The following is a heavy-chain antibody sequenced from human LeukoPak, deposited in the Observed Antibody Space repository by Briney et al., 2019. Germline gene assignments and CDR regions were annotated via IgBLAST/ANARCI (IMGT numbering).Heavy chain of an antibody. Sequence: GGSLRLSCAASGFTFSSYNMNWVRQAPGKGLEWVSSITSSSSYIYYADSVKGRFTISRDNAKNSLYLQMNSLRAEDTAVYYCARDPIAAAGYIDYWGQGTLVTVSS. CDR2: ITSSSSYI. J-gene: IGHJ4*02. CDR1: GFTFSSYN. V-gene: IGHV3-21*01. D-gene: IGHD6-13*01. CDR3: ARDPIAAAGYIDY.